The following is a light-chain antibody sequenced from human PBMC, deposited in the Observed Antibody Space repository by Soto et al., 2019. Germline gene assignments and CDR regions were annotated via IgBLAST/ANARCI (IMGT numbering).Light chain of an antibody. CDR2: GAS. V-gene: IGKV3-20*01. Sequence: IGMSQSPATLSVSPGERATLSCRASQSVSSNLAWYQQKPGQAPRLLIYGASTRATGIPDRFSGSGSGTDFTLTISRLEPEDFAVYYCHQYGSSAWTFGQGTKVDI. CDR3: HQYGSSAWT. J-gene: IGKJ1*01. CDR1: QSVSSN.